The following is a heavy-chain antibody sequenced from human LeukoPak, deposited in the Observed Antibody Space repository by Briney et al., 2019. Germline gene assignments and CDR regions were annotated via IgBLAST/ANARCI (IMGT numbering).Heavy chain of an antibody. CDR1: GGTFGSYA. V-gene: IGHV1-69*05. CDR2: IIPIFGTA. J-gene: IGHJ4*02. Sequence: ASVKVSCKASGGTFGSYAISWVRQAPGQGLEWMGGIIPIFGTANYAQKFQGRVTITTDESTSTAYMELSSLRSEDTAVYYCASSSAAGMAVTDWGQGTLVTVSS. D-gene: IGHD6-19*01. CDR3: ASSSAAGMAVTD.